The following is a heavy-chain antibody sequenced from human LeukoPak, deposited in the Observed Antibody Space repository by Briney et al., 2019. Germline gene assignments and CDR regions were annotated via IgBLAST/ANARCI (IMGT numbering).Heavy chain of an antibody. CDR3: ARDGVAAAGLNWFDP. D-gene: IGHD6-13*01. Sequence: GGSQRLSCAASGFTFSSYAMHWVRQAPGKGLEWVAVISYDGSNKYYADSVKGRFTISRDNSKNTLYLQMNSLRAEDTAVYYCARDGVAAAGLNWFDPWGQGTLVTVSS. CDR2: ISYDGSNK. V-gene: IGHV3-30-3*01. CDR1: GFTFSSYA. J-gene: IGHJ5*02.